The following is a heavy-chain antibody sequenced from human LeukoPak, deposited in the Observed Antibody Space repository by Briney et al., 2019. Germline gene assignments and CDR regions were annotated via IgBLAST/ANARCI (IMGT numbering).Heavy chain of an antibody. CDR3: ARDPRYANWFDP. Sequence: PGGSLRLSCAASGFTFSTYWMSWVRQAPGKGLEWVANIKQDGSDKYYVGSVKGRFTISRDNAKNSLFLQMNSLRAEDTAVYYCARDPRYANWFDPWGQGTLVTVSS. J-gene: IGHJ5*02. CDR2: IKQDGSDK. V-gene: IGHV3-7*04. D-gene: IGHD1-1*01. CDR1: GFTFSTYW.